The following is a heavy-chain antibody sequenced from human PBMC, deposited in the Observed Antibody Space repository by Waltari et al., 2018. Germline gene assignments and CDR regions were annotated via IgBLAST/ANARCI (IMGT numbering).Heavy chain of an antibody. D-gene: IGHD6-13*01. J-gene: IGHJ4*02. CDR2: IIPIFGTA. CDR1: GGTFSSYA. V-gene: IGHV1-69*05. Sequence: QVQLVQSGAEVKKPGSSVKVSCKASGGTFSSYAISWVRQAPGQGLEWMGGIIPIFGTANYAQKLQGRVTMTTDTSTSTAYMELRSLRSDDTAVYYCARGGLEQQLGTFDYWGQGTLVTVSS. CDR3: ARGGLEQQLGTFDY.